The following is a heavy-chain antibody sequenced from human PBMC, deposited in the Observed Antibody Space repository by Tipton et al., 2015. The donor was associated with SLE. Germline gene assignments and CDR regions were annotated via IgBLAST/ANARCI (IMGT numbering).Heavy chain of an antibody. CDR1: GGSMSSYY. Sequence: TLSLTCNVSGGSMSSYYWSWIRQPPSKGLEWIGYIYYNGTTYYNPALKSRVTTSMATSRNQFSLKLSSVTAADTAVYFCARRGVYGSAMWDWFDPWGQGTLVTVSS. CDR2: IYYNGTT. D-gene: IGHD3-10*01. J-gene: IGHJ5*02. CDR3: ARRGVYGSAMWDWFDP. V-gene: IGHV4-59*12.